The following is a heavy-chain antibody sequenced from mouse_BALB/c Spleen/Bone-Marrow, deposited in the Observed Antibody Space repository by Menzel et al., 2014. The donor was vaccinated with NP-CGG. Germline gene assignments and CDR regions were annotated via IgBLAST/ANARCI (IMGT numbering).Heavy chain of an antibody. CDR1: GLNIKDYY. Sequence: VQLQQPGAELVRSGASVKLSCTASGLNIKDYYMHWVKQRPEQGLEWIGWIDPENGDTEYAPKFQGKATMTADTSSNTAYLQVSSLTSEDTAVYYCNARYYYAMDYWGQGTPVTVSS. CDR3: NARYYYAMDY. CDR2: IDPENGDT. V-gene: IGHV14-4*02. J-gene: IGHJ4*01.